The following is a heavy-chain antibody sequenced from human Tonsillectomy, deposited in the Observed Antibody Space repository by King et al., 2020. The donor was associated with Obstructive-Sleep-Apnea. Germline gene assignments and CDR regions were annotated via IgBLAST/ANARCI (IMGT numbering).Heavy chain of an antibody. D-gene: IGHD3-10*01. CDR3: TTGGSYYGMDV. CDR1: GFTFSNAW. CDR2: IKSKTVGGTT. Sequence: VQLVESGGGLVKPGGSLRLSCASSGFTFSNAWMSWVRQAPGKGLEWVGRIKSKTVGGTTDYAAPVKGRFTISRDDSKNTLYRQMNSLKTEDTAVYYCTTGGSYYGMDVWGQGTTVTVSS. J-gene: IGHJ6*02. V-gene: IGHV3-15*01.